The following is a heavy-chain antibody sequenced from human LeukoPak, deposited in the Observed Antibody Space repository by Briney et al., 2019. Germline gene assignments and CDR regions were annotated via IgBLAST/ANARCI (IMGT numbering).Heavy chain of an antibody. CDR1: GDSVSSNSAA. CDR2: TFYTSKWFN. J-gene: IGHJ4*02. D-gene: IGHD3-16*01. Sequence: SQTLSLTCAISGDSVSSNSAAWNWFRQSPSGGLEWLGRTFYTSKWFNDYAVSVKSRITINPDTSKNQVSLHLNSVTPEDTAVYYCARRRYYDYSGYFDYWGQGTLVTVSS. V-gene: IGHV6-1*01. CDR3: ARRRYYDYSGYFDY.